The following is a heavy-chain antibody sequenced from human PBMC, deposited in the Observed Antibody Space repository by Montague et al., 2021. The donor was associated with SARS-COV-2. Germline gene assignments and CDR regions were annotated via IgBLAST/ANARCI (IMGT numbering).Heavy chain of an antibody. CDR3: ARPSYYDILTSNGGLEY. CDR2: ISYVGSNQ. Sequence: SLRLSCAASKFSFSSYALHWVRQAPSKGLEWVAVISYVGSNQYYADSVKGRFTISRDNSKNTLYLQMSSLRAEDTAVYYCARPSYYDILTSNGGLEYWGQGTLVTVSS. V-gene: IGHV3-30*04. D-gene: IGHD3-9*01. CDR1: KFSFSSYA. J-gene: IGHJ4*02.